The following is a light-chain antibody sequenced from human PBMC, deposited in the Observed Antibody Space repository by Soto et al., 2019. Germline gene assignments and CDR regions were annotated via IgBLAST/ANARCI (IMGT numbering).Light chain of an antibody. CDR2: DVS. J-gene: IGLJ3*02. V-gene: IGLV2-14*01. Sequence: QSALTQPASVSGSPGQSVTISCTGTSSDVGSYNYVSWYQQLPGKAPKLMIYDVSNRPSGVPNRFSGSKSGNTASLTISGLQAEDEANYYCTSYTSISARVFGGGTKLTVL. CDR1: SSDVGSYNY. CDR3: TSYTSISARV.